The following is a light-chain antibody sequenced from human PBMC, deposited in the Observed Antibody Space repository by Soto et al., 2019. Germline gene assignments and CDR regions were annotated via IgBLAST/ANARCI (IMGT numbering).Light chain of an antibody. CDR2: TAS. CDR1: QSISTF. CDR3: QQSYTTPHT. Sequence: IQMTQSPSSLSASVGDRVTITCRASQSISTFLHWYQQKAGSAPKLLIYTASTVQGGVPSRFSGRGSGRDFTLTISSLQPEDFATYYCQQSYTTPHTFGQGTALEIK. J-gene: IGKJ2*01. V-gene: IGKV1-39*01.